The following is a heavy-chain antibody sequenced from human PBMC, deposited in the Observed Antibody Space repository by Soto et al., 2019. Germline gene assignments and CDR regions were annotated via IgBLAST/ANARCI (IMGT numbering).Heavy chain of an antibody. CDR2: LYYGRSA. V-gene: IGHV4-59*01. CDR3: ALRSMAVVPEY. Sequence: QVQLQESGPGLVKPSETLSLTCAVSGDSISTYYCMWIRQPPGKGLESIGYLYYGRSANYNPSPKSRVTLSGDTSTNQCSLTLSSMTAADTAVYYCALRSMAVVPEYWGQGTLVTVSS. CDR1: GDSISTYY. D-gene: IGHD3-22*01. J-gene: IGHJ4*02.